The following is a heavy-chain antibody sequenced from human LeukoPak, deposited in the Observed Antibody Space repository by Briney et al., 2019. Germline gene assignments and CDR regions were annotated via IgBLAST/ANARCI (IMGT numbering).Heavy chain of an antibody. CDR3: ARDRGDFWSGYYTNYFDY. CDR1: GFTFSNYA. V-gene: IGHV3-30*04. J-gene: IGHJ4*02. D-gene: IGHD3-3*01. Sequence: PGGALRLSYAASGFTFSNYAMHWVRQAPGKGLEWVAIISYDGSNKYYADSVKGRFTISRDNSKNTLYLQMNSLRAEDTAVYYCARDRGDFWSGYYTNYFDYWGQGTLVTVSS. CDR2: ISYDGSNK.